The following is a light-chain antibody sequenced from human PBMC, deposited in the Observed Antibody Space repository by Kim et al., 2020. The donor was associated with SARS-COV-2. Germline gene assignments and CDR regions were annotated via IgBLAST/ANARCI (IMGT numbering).Light chain of an antibody. CDR2: GAS. CDR1: QSVSST. J-gene: IGKJ2*01. Sequence: EIVVTQSPATLSVSPGERATLSCRTSQSVSSTLAWYQQKPGQAPRLLIYGASTRATGIPARFSGSGSGADFTLTISSLQSEDFGVYYCQQYSDWPPYTFGQGTKLEI. V-gene: IGKV3-15*01. CDR3: QQYSDWPPYT.